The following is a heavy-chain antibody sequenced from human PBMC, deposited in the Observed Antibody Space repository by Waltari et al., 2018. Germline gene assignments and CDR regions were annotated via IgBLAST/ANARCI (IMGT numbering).Heavy chain of an antibody. Sequence: EVRLVESGGGLVQPGGSLRLSCAASGFTFTSYWMSWVRQAPGKGLEWVANIKEEGSDKNYVDSVKGRFTISRDNAKNSVYLQMNSLRAEDTAVYYCAHSGSYFDYWGQGTLVTVSS. CDR3: AHSGSYFDY. D-gene: IGHD1-26*01. CDR1: GFTFTSYW. J-gene: IGHJ4*02. V-gene: IGHV3-7*01. CDR2: IKEEGSDK.